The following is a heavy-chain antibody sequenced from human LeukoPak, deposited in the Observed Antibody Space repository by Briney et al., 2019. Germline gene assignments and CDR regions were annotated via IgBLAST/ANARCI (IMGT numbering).Heavy chain of an antibody. Sequence: PGGSLRLSCAASGFAFSSCAIGWVRQAPGKGLEWVANIKQDGSKKSYVDSVKGRFTISRDNAKNSLYLQMNSLRAEDTAIYYCTRVGYIDEGIDYWGQGTLVTVSS. J-gene: IGHJ4*02. CDR1: GFAFSSCA. CDR2: IKQDGSKK. CDR3: TRVGYIDEGIDY. D-gene: IGHD5-24*01. V-gene: IGHV3-7*04.